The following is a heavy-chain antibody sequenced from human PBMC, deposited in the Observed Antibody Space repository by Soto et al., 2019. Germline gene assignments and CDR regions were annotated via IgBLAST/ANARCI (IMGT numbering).Heavy chain of an antibody. CDR2: IKQDGTEK. D-gene: IGHD2-2*01. CDR1: GFTFSSYW. V-gene: IGHV3-7*01. CDR3: ARGGLSYGMDV. J-gene: IGHJ6*02. Sequence: PGGSLRLSCAASGFTFSSYWMSWVRQAPGKGLEWVANIKQDGTEKYYVVSVKGRFTISRDNAKNSLYLQMNSLRAEDTAVYYCARGGLSYGMDVWGQGTTVTVSS.